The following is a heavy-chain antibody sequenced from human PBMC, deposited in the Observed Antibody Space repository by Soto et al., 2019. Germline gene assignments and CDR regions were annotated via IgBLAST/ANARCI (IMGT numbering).Heavy chain of an antibody. Sequence: GGSLRLSCAASGFTFSSYSMNWVRQAPGKGLEWVSSISSSSSYIYYADSVKGRFTISRDNSKNTLFVQMSSLRAEDTAVYYCARDGGYYYGSGSYREPYYYYGMDVWGQGTTVTVSS. D-gene: IGHD3-10*01. V-gene: IGHV3-21*01. CDR2: ISSSSSYI. CDR1: GFTFSSYS. J-gene: IGHJ6*02. CDR3: ARDGGYYYGSGSYREPYYYYGMDV.